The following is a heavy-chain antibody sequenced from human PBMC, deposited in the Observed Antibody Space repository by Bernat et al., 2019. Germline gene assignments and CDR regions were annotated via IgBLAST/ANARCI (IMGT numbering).Heavy chain of an antibody. CDR2: INPSGGST. CDR3: ARGGQLWVDRGWFDP. D-gene: IGHD5-18*01. Sequence: QVQLVQSGAEVKKPGASVKVSCKASGYTFTSYYMHWVRQAPGQGLEWMGIINPSGGSTSYAQKFQGRVTMTRDTSTSTVYMELSSLRSEDTAVYYCARGGQLWVDRGWFDPWGQGTLVTVSS. V-gene: IGHV1-46*01. CDR1: GYTFTSYY. J-gene: IGHJ5*02.